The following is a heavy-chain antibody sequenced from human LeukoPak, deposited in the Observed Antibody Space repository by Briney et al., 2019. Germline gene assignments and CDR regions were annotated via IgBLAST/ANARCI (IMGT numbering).Heavy chain of an antibody. V-gene: IGHV3-21*01. J-gene: IGHJ4*02. CDR1: GFTFSSYS. CDR3: ARDRSGGGDFDY. D-gene: IGHD3-16*01. CDR2: ISSSSSYI. Sequence: PGGSLRLSCAASGFTFSSYSMNWVRQAPGKGLEWVSSISSSSSYIYYADSVKGRFTISRDNAKNSLYLQMNSLRAEDTAVYYCARDRSGGGDFDYWGQGTLVTVSS.